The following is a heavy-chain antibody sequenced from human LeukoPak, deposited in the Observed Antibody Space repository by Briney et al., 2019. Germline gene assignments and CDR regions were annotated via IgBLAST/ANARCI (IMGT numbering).Heavy chain of an antibody. V-gene: IGHV3-53*01. CDR1: GFTVSSNY. J-gene: IGHJ4*02. CDR2: IYSGGST. D-gene: IGHD2-2*01. Sequence: PGGSLRLSCAASGFTVSSNYMSWVRQAPGKGLEWVSVIYSGGSTYYADSVKGRFTISRDNSKNTLYLQMNSLRAEDTAVYYCAKTLAKYCSSTSCPPDYWGQGTLVTVSS. CDR3: AKTLAKYCSSTSCPPDY.